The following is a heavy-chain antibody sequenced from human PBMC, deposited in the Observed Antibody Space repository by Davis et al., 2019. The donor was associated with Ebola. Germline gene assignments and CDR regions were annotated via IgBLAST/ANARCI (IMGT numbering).Heavy chain of an antibody. V-gene: IGHV3-7*01. D-gene: IGHD1-26*01. J-gene: IGHJ4*02. CDR1: GFTFSDYY. Sequence: GESLKISCAASGFTFSDYYMSWVRQAPGKGLEWVANIKQDGSEKYYVDSVKGRFTISRDNAKNSLYLQMNSLRDEDTSVYYCARVRGAYYFDSWGQGTLVTVSS. CDR3: ARVRGAYYFDS. CDR2: IKQDGSEK.